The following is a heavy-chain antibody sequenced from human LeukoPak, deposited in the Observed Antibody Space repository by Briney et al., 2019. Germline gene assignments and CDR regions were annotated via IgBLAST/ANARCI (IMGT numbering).Heavy chain of an antibody. CDR1: GYTFTSYG. J-gene: IGHJ6*02. CDR3: ARDWSRIVVVNYYYYGMDV. Sequence: SVKVSCKASGYTFTSYGISWARQAPGQGLEWMGGIIPILGIANYAQKFQGRVTITADKSTSTAYMELSSLRSEDTAVYYCARDWSRIVVVNYYYYGMDVWGQGTTVTVSS. V-gene: IGHV1-69*10. D-gene: IGHD3-22*01. CDR2: IIPILGIA.